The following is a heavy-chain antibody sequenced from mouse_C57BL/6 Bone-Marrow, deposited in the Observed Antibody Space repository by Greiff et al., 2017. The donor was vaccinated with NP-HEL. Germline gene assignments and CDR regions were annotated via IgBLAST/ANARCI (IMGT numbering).Heavy chain of an antibody. CDR3: ARGYYVSGYWGWYFDV. J-gene: IGHJ1*03. Sequence: EVKLMESGGGLVQPGGSLKLSCAASGFTFSDYYMYWVRQTPEKRLEWVAYISNGGGSTYYPDTVKGRFTISRDNAKNPLYLQMSRLKSEDTAMYYCARGYYVSGYWGWYFDVWGTGTTVTVSS. D-gene: IGHD1-1*01. CDR2: ISNGGGST. CDR1: GFTFSDYY. V-gene: IGHV5-12*01.